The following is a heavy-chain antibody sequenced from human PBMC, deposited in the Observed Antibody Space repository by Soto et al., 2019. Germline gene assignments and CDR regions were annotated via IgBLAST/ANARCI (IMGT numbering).Heavy chain of an antibody. CDR1: GFTFSSYG. CDR3: AKGPGPTMWFGEEDWYFDL. V-gene: IGHV3-30*18. J-gene: IGHJ2*01. Sequence: QVQLVESGGGVVQPGRSLRLSCAASGFTFSSYGMHWVRQAPGKGLEWVAVISYDGSNKYYADSVKGRFTISRDNSKNTLYLQMNSLRAEDTAVYYCAKGPGPTMWFGEEDWYFDLWGRGTLVTVAS. D-gene: IGHD3-10*01. CDR2: ISYDGSNK.